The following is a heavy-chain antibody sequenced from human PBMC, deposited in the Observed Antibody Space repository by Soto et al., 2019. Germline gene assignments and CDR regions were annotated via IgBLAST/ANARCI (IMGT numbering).Heavy chain of an antibody. J-gene: IGHJ4*02. CDR3: ARAPGSYFYYFDS. CDR2: ISDYNGNA. Sequence: ASVKVSCKASGYTFTNYMISWVRQAPGQGLEWMGRISDYNGNADYSQKLQGRVTMTTDTSTNTAYMELRSLTSDDTAVYYCARAPGSYFYYFDSWGQGTQVTV. V-gene: IGHV1-18*01. D-gene: IGHD3-10*01. CDR1: GYTFTNYM.